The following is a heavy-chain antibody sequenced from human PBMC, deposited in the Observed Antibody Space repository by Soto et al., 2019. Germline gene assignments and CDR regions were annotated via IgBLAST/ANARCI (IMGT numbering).Heavy chain of an antibody. J-gene: IGHJ4*02. CDR3: ATWRTYSGSYCFDY. CDR1: GGTFKTYT. V-gene: IGHV1-69*06. Sequence: QVQLVQSGAELKKPGSSVNVSCAASGGTFKTYTINWVRQDPGQGLEWIGQIIPMYDSANYAQMFQGRVTISADKSTNIAYMELSGLRSEDTALYYCATWRTYSGSYCFDYWGQGTLVSVSS. CDR2: IIPMYDSA. D-gene: IGHD1-26*01.